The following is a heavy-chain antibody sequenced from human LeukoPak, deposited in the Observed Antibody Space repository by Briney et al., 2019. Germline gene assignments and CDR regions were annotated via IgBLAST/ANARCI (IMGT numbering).Heavy chain of an antibody. CDR2: ISSSSSYI. CDR3: ARDPNGREDN. V-gene: IGHV3-21*01. Sequence: GGSLRLSCAASGFTFSSYSMNWVRQAPGKGLEWVSSISSSSSYIYYADSVKGRFTISRDNAKNSLYLRMNSLRAEDTAVYYCARDPNGREDNWGQGTLVTVSS. CDR1: GFTFSSYS. D-gene: IGHD4/OR15-4a*01. J-gene: IGHJ4*02.